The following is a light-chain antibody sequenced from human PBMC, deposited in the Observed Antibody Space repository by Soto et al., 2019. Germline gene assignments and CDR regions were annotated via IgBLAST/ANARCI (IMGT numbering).Light chain of an antibody. V-gene: IGLV2-14*01. CDR3: SSYTSSGTVI. CDR2: DVG. Sequence: QSALTQPASVSGSPGQSITVSCTGTSSDVGSYNYLSWYQQHPGKAPRLMIYDVGNRPSGVSDRFSGSKSGNTASLTISGLQAEDEADYYCSSYTSSGTVIFGGGTKLTVL. J-gene: IGLJ2*01. CDR1: SSDVGSYNY.